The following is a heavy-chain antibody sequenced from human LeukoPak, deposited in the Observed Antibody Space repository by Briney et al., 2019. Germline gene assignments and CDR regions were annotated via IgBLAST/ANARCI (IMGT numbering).Heavy chain of an antibody. CDR3: ARGQTHYYDSSGHYFEYYGMDV. CDR2: IGDDGSNE. Sequence: PGGSLRLSCAVSGLTFSTYAMHWARQAPGKGLEWVAVIGDDGSNEYYADSVKGRFTISRDNSKNTLYLQMNSLRAADTAVYYCARGQTHYYDSSGHYFEYYGMDVWGQGTTVTVSS. D-gene: IGHD3-22*01. V-gene: IGHV3-33*01. CDR1: GLTFSTYA. J-gene: IGHJ6*02.